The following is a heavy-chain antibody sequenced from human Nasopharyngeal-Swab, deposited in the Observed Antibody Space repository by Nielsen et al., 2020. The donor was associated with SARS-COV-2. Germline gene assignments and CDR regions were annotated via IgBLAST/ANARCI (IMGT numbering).Heavy chain of an antibody. Sequence: SVKVSCKASGYTFTSYDISWVRQAPGQGLEWMGRIIPILGIANYAQKFQGRVTITADKSTSTAYMELSSLRSEDTAVYYCAREGGTRDGFDPWGQGTLVTVSS. CDR1: GYTFTSYD. CDR3: AREGGTRDGFDP. V-gene: IGHV1-69*04. CDR2: IIPILGIA. D-gene: IGHD2-15*01. J-gene: IGHJ5*02.